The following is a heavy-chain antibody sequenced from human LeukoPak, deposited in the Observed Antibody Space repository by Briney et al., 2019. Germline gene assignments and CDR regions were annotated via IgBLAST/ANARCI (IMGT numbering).Heavy chain of an antibody. CDR2: IYYSGST. J-gene: IGHJ4*02. CDR3: ARGDSYVQIDY. CDR1: GGSISSYY. V-gene: IGHV4-39*01. D-gene: IGHD2-21*02. Sequence: SETLSLTCTVSGGSISSYYWGWIRQPPGKGLEWIGSIYYSGSTYYNPSLKSRVTISVDTSKNQFSLKLSSVTAADTAVYYCARGDSYVQIDYWGPGNPGHRLL.